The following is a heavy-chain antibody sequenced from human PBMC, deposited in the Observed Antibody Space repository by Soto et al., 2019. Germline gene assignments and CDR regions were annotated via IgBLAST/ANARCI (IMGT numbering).Heavy chain of an antibody. D-gene: IGHD1-26*01. Sequence: PGGSLRLSCGASGFTFSNFGMHWVRQAPGKGLVWVALMSYDGSKTYYGDAVKGRFTISRDKSKNTLYLQMNSLRAEDTAVYYCARDLYEHSGSYWGPLRAYYYFAMDVWGQGTTVTVSS. CDR2: MSYDGSKT. V-gene: IGHV3-30*03. J-gene: IGHJ6*02. CDR3: ARDLYEHSGSYWGPLRAYYYFAMDV. CDR1: GFTFSNFG.